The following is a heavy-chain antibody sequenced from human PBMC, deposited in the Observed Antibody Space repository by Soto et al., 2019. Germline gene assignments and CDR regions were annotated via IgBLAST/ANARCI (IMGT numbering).Heavy chain of an antibody. CDR1: GYTFTTFS. CDR3: ARSLVTTFSDYFDP. Sequence: QVQLVQSGAEVKKPTASVRVSCKASGYTFTTFSIHWVRQAPGQRLEWRGWINSGNGKTKYSQKFQGRVTITRDTSASTAYMELSSLRSEDTAIYYCARSLVTTFSDYFDPWGQGTLVTVSS. D-gene: IGHD3-16*01. J-gene: IGHJ5*02. CDR2: INSGNGKT. V-gene: IGHV1-3*01.